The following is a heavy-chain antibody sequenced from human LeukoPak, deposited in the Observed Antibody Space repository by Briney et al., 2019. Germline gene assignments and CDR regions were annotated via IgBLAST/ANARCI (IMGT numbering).Heavy chain of an antibody. Sequence: GASVKVSCKASGYTFTSYDINWVRQASGQGLEWMGWMSPKSANTGYAQQFQGRVTITRDTSISTAYMELSSLTSEDTAVYYCTRESYYDSSGLCDYWGQGTLVTVSS. CDR3: TRESYYDSSGLCDY. CDR1: GYTFTSYD. V-gene: IGHV1-8*03. D-gene: IGHD3-22*01. J-gene: IGHJ4*02. CDR2: MSPKSANT.